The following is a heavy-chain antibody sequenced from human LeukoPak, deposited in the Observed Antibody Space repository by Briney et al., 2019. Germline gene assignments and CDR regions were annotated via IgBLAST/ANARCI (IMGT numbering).Heavy chain of an antibody. V-gene: IGHV1-69*13. J-gene: IGHJ4*02. D-gene: IGHD2-15*01. CDR3: ATTASYCSAGSCYSANDY. CDR1: GGTFSTYA. Sequence: SVKVSCKASGGTFSTYAISWVRQAPGQGLEWMGGIIPIFGTANYAQKFQGRVTITADESTSTAYMELSSLRSEDTAAYYCATTASYCSAGSCYSANDYWGQGTLVTVSS. CDR2: IIPIFGTA.